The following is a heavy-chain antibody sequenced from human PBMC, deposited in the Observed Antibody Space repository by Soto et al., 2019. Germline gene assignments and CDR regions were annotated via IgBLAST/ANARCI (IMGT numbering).Heavy chain of an antibody. CDR3: XXXXXXXXAFDI. J-gene: IGHJ3*02. V-gene: IGHV3-53*04. CDR1: GFTVSSNY. Sequence: EVQLVESGGGLVQPGGSLRLSCAASGFTVSSNYMSWVRQAPGKGLEWVSVIYSGGXTXYADSVKGRFTISRHNSKNTXXXXXXXXXXXXXXXXXXXXXXXXXXAFDIWGQGTMVTVSS. CDR2: IYSGGXT.